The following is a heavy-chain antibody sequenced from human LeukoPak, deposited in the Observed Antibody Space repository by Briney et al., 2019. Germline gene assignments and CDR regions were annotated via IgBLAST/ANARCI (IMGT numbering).Heavy chain of an antibody. V-gene: IGHV4-34*01. J-gene: IGHJ4*02. CDR1: GGSFSGYY. CDR2: INHSGST. D-gene: IGHD3-22*01. CDR3: ARLFPYYYDSSGYFDY. Sequence: PSETLSLTCAVYGGSFSGYYWSWIRQPPGKGLEWIGEINHSGSTNYNPSLKSRVTISVDTSKNQFSLKLSSVTAADTAVYYCARLFPYYYDSSGYFDYWGQGTLVTVSS.